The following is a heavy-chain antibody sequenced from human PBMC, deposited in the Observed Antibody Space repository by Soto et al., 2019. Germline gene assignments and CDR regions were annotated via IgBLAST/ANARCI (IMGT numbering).Heavy chain of an antibody. V-gene: IGHV3-7*01. J-gene: IGHJ4*02. CDR1: GFTFSTYW. D-gene: IGHD3-16*01. CDR3: VCGGNFFIY. Sequence: EVQLVESGGGLVQPGGSLRLSCAASGFTFSTYWMTWVSQPPGKGLEWVANMDQDGSETYYVDSVRGRFTVSRDNAKNSRYLQMNSLRVEDTAVYYCVCGGNFFIYWGQGTLVTVSP. CDR2: MDQDGSET.